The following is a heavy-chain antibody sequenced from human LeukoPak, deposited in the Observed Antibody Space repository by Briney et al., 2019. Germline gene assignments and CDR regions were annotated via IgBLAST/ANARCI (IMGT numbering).Heavy chain of an antibody. CDR1: GGSISSSSYY. J-gene: IGHJ4*02. V-gene: IGHV4-39*01. Sequence: PSETLSLTCTVSGGSISSSSYYWGWIRQPPGKGLEWIGSIYYSGSTYYNPSLKSRVTISVDTSKNQFSLKLSSVTAADTAVYYCARRQGGCTFDYWGQGTLVTVSS. D-gene: IGHD2-15*01. CDR2: IYYSGST. CDR3: ARRQGGCTFDY.